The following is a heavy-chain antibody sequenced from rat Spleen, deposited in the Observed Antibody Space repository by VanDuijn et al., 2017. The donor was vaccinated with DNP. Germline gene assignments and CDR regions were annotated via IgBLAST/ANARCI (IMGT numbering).Heavy chain of an antibody. CDR1: GFSITSNY. J-gene: IGHJ1*01. V-gene: IGHV3-1*01. Sequence: EVQLQESGPGLVKPSQSLSFTCSVTGFSITSNYWAWIRKLPGNKMEWIGYINYSGNTGYNPSLKSRISITRDTSKNQFFLQLNSVTTEDTATYYCARGNDGYYPNWYFDLWGPGTMVTVSS. D-gene: IGHD1-12*03. CDR3: ARGNDGYYPNWYFDL. CDR2: INYSGNT.